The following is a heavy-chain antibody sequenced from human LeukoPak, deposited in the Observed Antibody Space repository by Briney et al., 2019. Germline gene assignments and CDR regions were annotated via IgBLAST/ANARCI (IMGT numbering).Heavy chain of an antibody. CDR1: GYTLTELS. CDR3: ATDLYLYDNSGENAGWFDP. D-gene: IGHD3-22*01. CDR2: FDPEDAKT. J-gene: IGHJ5*02. Sequence: ASVKVSCKVSGYTLTELSMHWVRQAPGKGLEWMGGFDPEDAKTIYAQKFQGRVTMTEDTSTDTAYMELSSLRSEDTAVYYCATDLYLYDNSGENAGWFDPWGQGTLITVSS. V-gene: IGHV1-24*01.